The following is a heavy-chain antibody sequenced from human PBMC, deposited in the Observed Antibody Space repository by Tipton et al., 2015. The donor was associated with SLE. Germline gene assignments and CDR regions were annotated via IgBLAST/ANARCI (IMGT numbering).Heavy chain of an antibody. J-gene: IGHJ4*02. Sequence: QLVQSGADMKKPGASVKVSCKASGYTFTSYDINWVRQATGQGLEWMGWMNPNSDNTGYAQKFQGRVTMTRDTSKSTAYMELSRLRSDDTAVYYCARVGGVGATLTYWGQGTLVTVSS. CDR3: ARVGGVGATLTY. D-gene: IGHD1-26*01. V-gene: IGHV1-8*01. CDR2: MNPNSDNT. CDR1: GYTFTSYD.